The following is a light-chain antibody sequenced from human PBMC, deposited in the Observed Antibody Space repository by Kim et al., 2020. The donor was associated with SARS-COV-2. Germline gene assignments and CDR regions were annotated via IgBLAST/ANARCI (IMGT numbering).Light chain of an antibody. CDR3: QKYNSVPQP. V-gene: IGKV1-27*01. CDR1: QGISNF. J-gene: IGKJ1*01. Sequence: DIQMTQSPSSLSASIGDRVTISCRASQGISNFLAWYQQRPGKVPKLLIDAASTLQSGVPSRFSGSGSGTDFTLTISTLQPEDVATDYCQKYNSVPQPFGQGTKVDIK. CDR2: AAS.